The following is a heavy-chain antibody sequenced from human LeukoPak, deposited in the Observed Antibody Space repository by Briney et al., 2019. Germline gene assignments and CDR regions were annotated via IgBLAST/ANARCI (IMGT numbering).Heavy chain of an antibody. CDR1: GFTFSSYA. V-gene: IGHV3-30*04. CDR2: ISYDGSNK. Sequence: GGSLRLSCAASGFTFSSYAMHWVRQAPGKGLEWVAVISYDGSNKYYADSVKGRFTISRDNSKNTLYLQMNSLRAEDTAVYYCARRERVDVWGKGTTVTVSS. J-gene: IGHJ6*04. CDR3: ARRERVDV.